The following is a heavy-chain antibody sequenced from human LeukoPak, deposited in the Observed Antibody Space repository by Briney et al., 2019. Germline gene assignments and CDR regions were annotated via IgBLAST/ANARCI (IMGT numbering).Heavy chain of an antibody. V-gene: IGHV3-23*01. CDR3: AKSPPVTAKGWYFDY. CDR2: ISGSTIST. J-gene: IGHJ4*02. CDR1: GFSFGIYE. D-gene: IGHD2-21*02. Sequence: GGSLRLSCVASGFSFGIYEMNWVRQAPGKGLEWVSTISGSTISTYYADSVKGRFTVSRDNSNDTLYLQMNSLRAEDTAVYYCAKSPPVTAKGWYFDYWGQGTRVTVSS.